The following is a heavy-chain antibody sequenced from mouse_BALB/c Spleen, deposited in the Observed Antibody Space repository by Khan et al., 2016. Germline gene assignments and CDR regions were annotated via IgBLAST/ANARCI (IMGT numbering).Heavy chain of an antibody. CDR3: AADDSFAY. J-gene: IGHJ3*01. Sequence: QVTLKESGPGILQPSQTLSLTCSFSGFSLSTSGMGVSWIRQPSGKGLEWLAHIYWDDDKRYNPSLKSRLTISKETSSNQVFLKITIVDTADTATYYWAADDSFAYWGQGTLVTVSA. V-gene: IGHV8-12*01. CDR2: IYWDDDK. D-gene: IGHD2-13*01. CDR1: GFSLSTSGMG.